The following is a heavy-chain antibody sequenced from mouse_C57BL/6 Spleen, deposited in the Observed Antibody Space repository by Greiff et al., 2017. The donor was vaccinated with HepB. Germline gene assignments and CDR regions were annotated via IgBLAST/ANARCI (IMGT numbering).Heavy chain of an antibody. CDR2: IYPGDGDT. CDR1: GYAFSSYW. D-gene: IGHD1-1*01. Sequence: VQLVESGAELVKPGASVKISCKASGYAFSSYWMNWVKQRPGKGLEWIGQIYPGDGDTNYNGKFKGKATLTADKSSSTAYMQLSSLTSEDSAVYFCARTTVVAYYFDYWGQGTTLTVSS. V-gene: IGHV1-80*01. J-gene: IGHJ2*01. CDR3: ARTTVVAYYFDY.